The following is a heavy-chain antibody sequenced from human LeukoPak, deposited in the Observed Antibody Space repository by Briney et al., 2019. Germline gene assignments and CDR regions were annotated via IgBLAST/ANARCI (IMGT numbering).Heavy chain of an antibody. V-gene: IGHV3-21*01. CDR2: ISSTSSYI. CDR1: GFTFSSYS. D-gene: IGHD2-15*01. CDR3: ARGYCSGGSCHPRDY. Sequence: GGSLRLSCAASGFTFSSYSMNWVRQAPGKGLEWVSSISSTSSYIYYADSLKGRFTISRDNAKNSLYLQMNSLRAEDTAVYYCARGYCSGGSCHPRDYWGQGTLVTVSS. J-gene: IGHJ4*02.